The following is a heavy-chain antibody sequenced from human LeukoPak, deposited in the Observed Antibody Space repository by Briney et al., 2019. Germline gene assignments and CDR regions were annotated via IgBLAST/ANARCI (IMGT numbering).Heavy chain of an antibody. J-gene: IGHJ6*03. D-gene: IGHD1-26*01. V-gene: IGHV3-13*01. CDR1: GFTFSSYD. CDR3: ARGGRPYYYYYYMDV. Sequence: PGGSLRLSCAASGFTFSSYDMHWVRQATGKGLGWVSAIGTAGDTYYPGSVKGRFTISRENAKNSLYLQMNSLRAGGTAVYYCARGGRPYYYYYYMDVWGKGTTVTVSS. CDR2: IGTAGDT.